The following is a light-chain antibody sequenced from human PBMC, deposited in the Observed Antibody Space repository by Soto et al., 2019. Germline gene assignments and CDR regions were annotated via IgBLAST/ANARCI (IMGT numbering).Light chain of an antibody. V-gene: IGLV2-14*01. Sequence: QSVLTQPASVSGSPGQSITISCTGTSSDVGGHNYVSWYQQHLGKAPKNMIYEVNNGPSGVSDRFSGSKSGNTASLTISGLQAEDEAYYYCSSFTNSGTVVFGGGTKVTVL. J-gene: IGLJ2*01. CDR1: SSDVGGHNY. CDR3: SSFTNSGTVV. CDR2: EVN.